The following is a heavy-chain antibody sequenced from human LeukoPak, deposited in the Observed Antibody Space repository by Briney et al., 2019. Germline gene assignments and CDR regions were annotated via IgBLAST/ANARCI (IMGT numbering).Heavy chain of an antibody. J-gene: IGHJ6*02. CDR2: VNFDGSST. CDR3: ARGVDYGLDV. CDR1: GFTFSSYS. V-gene: IGHV3-74*01. D-gene: IGHD2-15*01. Sequence: GGSLRLSCAASGFTFSSYSMNWVRQAPGKGLVWVSHVNFDGSSTSYADSVKGRFTISRDNARNTLYLQMNSLRVEDTAVYYCARGVDYGLDVWGQGTTVTVSS.